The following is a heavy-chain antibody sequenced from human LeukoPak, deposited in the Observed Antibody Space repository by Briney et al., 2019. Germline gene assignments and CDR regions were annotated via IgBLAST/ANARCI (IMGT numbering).Heavy chain of an antibody. J-gene: IGHJ4*02. Sequence: GGSLRLSCAASGFTFSSYSMNWVRQAPGKGLEWVSSISSSSSYIYYADSAKGRFTISRDNAKNSLYLQMNSLRAEDTAVYYCARDQATGIVVVPAATNWGQGTLVTASS. CDR1: GFTFSSYS. CDR2: ISSSSSYI. V-gene: IGHV3-21*01. D-gene: IGHD2-2*01. CDR3: ARDQATGIVVVPAATN.